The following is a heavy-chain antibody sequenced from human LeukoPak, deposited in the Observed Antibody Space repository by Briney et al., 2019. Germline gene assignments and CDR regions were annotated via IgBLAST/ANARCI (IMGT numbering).Heavy chain of an antibody. CDR1: GGTFSSYA. CDR3: ARDSGYDSNWFDP. Sequence: ASVKVSCKASGGTFSSYAISWVRQAPGQGLEWMGGIIPIFGTANYAQKFEGRVTITADESTSTAYMELSSLRSEDTAVYYCARDSGYDSNWFDPWGQGALVTVSS. D-gene: IGHD5-12*01. CDR2: IIPIFGTA. V-gene: IGHV1-69*13. J-gene: IGHJ5*02.